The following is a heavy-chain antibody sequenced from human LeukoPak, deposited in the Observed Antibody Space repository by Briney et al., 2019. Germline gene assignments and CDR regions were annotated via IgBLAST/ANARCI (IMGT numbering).Heavy chain of an antibody. V-gene: IGHV1-69*05. J-gene: IGHJ4*02. D-gene: IGHD2-2*02. Sequence: EASVKVSCKASGGTFSSYAISWVRQAPGQGLEWMGRIIPIFGTANYAQKFQGRVTITTDESTSTAYMELSSLRSEDTAVYYCARDRSYAPTSTPNCSSTSCYTNFWTVDLDYWGQGTLVTVSS. CDR3: ARDRSYAPTSTPNCSSTSCYTNFWTVDLDY. CDR1: GGTFSSYA. CDR2: IIPIFGTA.